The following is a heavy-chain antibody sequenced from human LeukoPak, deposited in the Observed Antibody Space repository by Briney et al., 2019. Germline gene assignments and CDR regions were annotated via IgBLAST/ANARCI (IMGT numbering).Heavy chain of an antibody. J-gene: IGHJ4*02. V-gene: IGHV3-49*04. CDR2: IRSRAYRGTT. CDR1: GFTFSSYA. D-gene: IGHD5-18*01. CDR3: IRGLLWGSSYGYYFDY. Sequence: PGGSLRLSCAASGFTFSSYAMHWVRQAPGKGLEWVGFIRSRAYRGTTEYAASVKGRFTISRDDSKSIAYLRMNSLKTEDTAVYYCIRGLLWGSSYGYYFDYWGQGTLVTVSS.